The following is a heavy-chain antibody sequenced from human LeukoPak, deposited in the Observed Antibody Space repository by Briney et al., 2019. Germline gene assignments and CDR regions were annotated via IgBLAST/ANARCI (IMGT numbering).Heavy chain of an antibody. CDR1: GYTFTNYY. CDR2: INPSGGST. D-gene: IGHD4-17*01. J-gene: IGHJ5*02. Sequence: ATVKVSCKASGYTFTNYYVHWVRQAPGQGLEWMGVINPSGGSTNYAQKFQGRVTMTRDTSTSTVYMELSSLRSEDTAVYYCARDSTVTTFRGCVDPWGQGTLVTVSS. CDR3: ARDSTVTTFRGCVDP. V-gene: IGHV1-46*01.